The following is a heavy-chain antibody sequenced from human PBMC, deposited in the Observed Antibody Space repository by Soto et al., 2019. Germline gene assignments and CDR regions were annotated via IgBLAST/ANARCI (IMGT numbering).Heavy chain of an antibody. J-gene: IGHJ3*02. CDR1: GGSISSGGYY. Sequence: QVQLQESGPGLVKPSQTLSLTGTVSGGSISSGGYYWSWVRQHPGEGLEWIGYIYYSGSTYYNPCLKNRVTISVDTSKNQFSLKLSSVTAADTAVYYCAVGLVPAAMIDAFDIWGQGTMVTVSS. CDR3: AVGLVPAAMIDAFDI. CDR2: IYYSGST. D-gene: IGHD2-2*01. V-gene: IGHV4-31*03.